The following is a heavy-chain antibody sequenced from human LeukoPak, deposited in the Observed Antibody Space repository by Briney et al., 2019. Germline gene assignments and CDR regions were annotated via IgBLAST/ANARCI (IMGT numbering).Heavy chain of an antibody. V-gene: IGHV4-4*02. CDR3: ARDRDYYGSGSYYRHYDY. CDR2: IYHSGST. CDR1: GGTISSSNW. J-gene: IGHJ4*02. Sequence: PSETLSLTCAVSGGTISSSNWWSWVRQPPGKGLEWIGVIYHSGSTNYKPSLKSRVTISVDKSKNQFSLKLSSVTAADTAVYYCARDRDYYGSGSYYRHYDYWGQGTLVTVFS. D-gene: IGHD3-10*01.